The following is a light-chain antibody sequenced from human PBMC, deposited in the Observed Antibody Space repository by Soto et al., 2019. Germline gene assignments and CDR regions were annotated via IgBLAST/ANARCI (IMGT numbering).Light chain of an antibody. CDR2: DDI. CDR1: NSDLPNYNS. J-gene: IGLJ2*01. V-gene: IGLV2-14*03. Sequence: QSALTQPASASGTPGQSITISCTGTNSDLPNYNSVSWHQQHPAKAPKLILFDDIHRPSVISHRFSGSKSDSTASLTIARHQTDDEGDYYCASYTGNNAVLFGGGTKLTVL. CDR3: ASYTGNNAVL.